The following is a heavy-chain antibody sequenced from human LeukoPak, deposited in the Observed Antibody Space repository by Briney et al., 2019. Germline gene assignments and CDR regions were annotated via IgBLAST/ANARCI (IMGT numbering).Heavy chain of an antibody. CDR2: ISGSGGST. Sequence: GGSLRLXCAASGFTFSSDAMSWVRQAPGKGLEWVSAISGSGGSTYYADSVKGRFTISRDNSKNTLYLQMNSLRAEDTAVYYCAKEGPGIAAAGVTVNFDYWGQGTLVTVSS. V-gene: IGHV3-23*01. CDR1: GFTFSSDA. J-gene: IGHJ4*02. D-gene: IGHD6-13*01. CDR3: AKEGPGIAAAGVTVNFDY.